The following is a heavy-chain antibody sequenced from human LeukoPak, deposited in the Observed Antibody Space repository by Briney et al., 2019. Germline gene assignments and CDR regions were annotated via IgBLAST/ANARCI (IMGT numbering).Heavy chain of an antibody. CDR3: VRDRTPAYYSGSSEYYDAYDI. J-gene: IGHJ3*02. D-gene: IGHD3-22*01. CDR1: GFRFTRYW. Sequence: SGGSLRLSCTASGFRFTRYWMSWVRQAPGKGPEWVANIKEDGSEQFYGDSVKGRFTISRDNAKNSLYLQMNSLRVEDTAVCHCVRDRTPAYYSGSSEYYDAYDIWGQGRMVTVS. V-gene: IGHV3-7*01. CDR2: IKEDGSEQ.